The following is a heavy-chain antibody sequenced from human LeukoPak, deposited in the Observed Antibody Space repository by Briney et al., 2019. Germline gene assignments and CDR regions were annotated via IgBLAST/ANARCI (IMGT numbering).Heavy chain of an antibody. CDR1: RGSISSGNYY. D-gene: IGHD2-15*01. J-gene: IGHJ5*02. Sequence: SQTLSLTCTVSRGSISSGNYYWSWIRQPAGKGLEWIGRFHTRGSTNYNPSLKSRVIISVDTSKNQFSLKLNSVTAADTAVYYCARVDGSCSGGSCPSGNWFDPWGQGTLVTVSS. CDR3: ARVDGSCSGGSCPSGNWFDP. V-gene: IGHV4-61*02. CDR2: FHTRGST.